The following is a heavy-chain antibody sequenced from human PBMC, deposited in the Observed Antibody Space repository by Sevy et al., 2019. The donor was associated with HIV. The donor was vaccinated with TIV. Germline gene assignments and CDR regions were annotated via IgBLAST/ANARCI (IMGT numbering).Heavy chain of an antibody. Sequence: SETLSLTCTVSGGSISSYYWSWIRQPPGKGLEWIGYFYYSGSTNYNPPLKSRVTISVDTSKNQFSLKLSSVTAADTAVYYCARGGSSWWNWFDPWGQGTLVTVSS. V-gene: IGHV4-59*13. CDR2: FYYSGST. CDR3: ARGGSSWWNWFDP. J-gene: IGHJ5*02. D-gene: IGHD6-13*01. CDR1: GGSISSYY.